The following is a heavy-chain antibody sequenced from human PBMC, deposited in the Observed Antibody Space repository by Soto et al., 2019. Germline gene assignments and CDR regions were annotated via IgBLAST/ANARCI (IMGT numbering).Heavy chain of an antibody. D-gene: IGHD3-16*01. J-gene: IGHJ6*03. CDR3: ARGAYHAYYTDV. Sequence: EVQLVESGGGLVQPGGSLRLSCAASGFTFSNFWMHWVRQGPGKGLVWVSRIKFDGSTATFADAVKGRFTISRDNAENPVYLQMSGLGAEDTAVYYCARGAYHAYYTDVWGKGTPVSVSS. V-gene: IGHV3-74*01. CDR2: IKFDGSTA. CDR1: GFTFSNFW.